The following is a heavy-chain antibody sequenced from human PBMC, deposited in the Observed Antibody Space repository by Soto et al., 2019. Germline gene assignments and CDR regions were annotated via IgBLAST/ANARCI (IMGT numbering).Heavy chain of an antibody. CDR2: IYYSGST. Sequence: SETLSLTCTVSGGSISSSSYYWGWIRQPPGKGLEWIGSIYYSGSTYYNPSLKSRVTISVDTSKNQFSLKPSSVTAADTAVYCFVRHNSANTGFYPLAQETLLPVSA. CDR3: VRHNSANTGFYP. CDR1: GGSISSSSYY. V-gene: IGHV4-39*01. D-gene: IGHD3-10*01. J-gene: IGHJ5*02.